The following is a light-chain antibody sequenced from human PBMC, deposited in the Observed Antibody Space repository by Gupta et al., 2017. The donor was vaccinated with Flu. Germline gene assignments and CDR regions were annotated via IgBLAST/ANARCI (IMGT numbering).Light chain of an antibody. J-gene: IGKJ5*01. CDR1: QSVSSNY. CDR2: GAS. Sequence: EIVLTQSPGTLSLSPGERGTLSCRASQSVSSNYLAWYQQKPGQAPRLLIYGASSRDTGIPDRFSGSGYGTDFTLTISSREPEDFAVYYCQQYGSSPPITFGQGTLLEIK. CDR3: QQYGSSPPIT. V-gene: IGKV3-20*01.